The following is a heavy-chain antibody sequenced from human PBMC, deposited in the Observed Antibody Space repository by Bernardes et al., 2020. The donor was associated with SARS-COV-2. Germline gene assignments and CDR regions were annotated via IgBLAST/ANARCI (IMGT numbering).Heavy chain of an antibody. V-gene: IGHV4-59*01. CDR3: AGWYDSSVYSWLDP. CDR2: IYNSGNT. CDR1: GGSLSSYY. Sequence: SETLSLTCTVSGGSLSSYYWGWIRQSPGKGLEWIGHIYNSGNTNYNPSLESRVTISIDTPKNQFSLKLSSVTAADTAVYFCAGWYDSSVYSWLDPWGQGTLVTVSS. D-gene: IGHD3-22*01. J-gene: IGHJ5*02.